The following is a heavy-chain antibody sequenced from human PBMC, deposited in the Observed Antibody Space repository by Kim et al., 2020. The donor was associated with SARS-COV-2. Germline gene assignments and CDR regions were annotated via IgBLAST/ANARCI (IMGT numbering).Heavy chain of an antibody. CDR1: GGTFSSYA. V-gene: IGHV1-69*13. Sequence: SVKVSCKASGGTFSSYAISWVRQAPGQGLEWMGGIIPIFGTANYAQKFQGRVTITADESTSTAYMELSSLRSEDTAVYYCARDSLRITIFGVVNFFYYYGMDVWGQGTTVTVSS. D-gene: IGHD3-3*01. CDR3: ARDSLRITIFGVVNFFYYYGMDV. CDR2: IIPIFGTA. J-gene: IGHJ6*02.